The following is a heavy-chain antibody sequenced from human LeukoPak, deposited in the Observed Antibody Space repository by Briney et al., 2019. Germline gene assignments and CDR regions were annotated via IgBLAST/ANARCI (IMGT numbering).Heavy chain of an antibody. CDR1: GFTFGPYT. CDR3: ASTDFWSGWDY. Sequence: PGGSLRLSCVASGFTFGPYTMNWVRQAPGKGLEWISHITSSSDTKYYADSVKGRFTISRDNTKKSLYLQMNSLRVEDTAVYYCASTDFWSGWDYWGQGILVTVSS. D-gene: IGHD3-3*01. J-gene: IGHJ4*02. CDR2: ITSSSDTK. V-gene: IGHV3-48*04.